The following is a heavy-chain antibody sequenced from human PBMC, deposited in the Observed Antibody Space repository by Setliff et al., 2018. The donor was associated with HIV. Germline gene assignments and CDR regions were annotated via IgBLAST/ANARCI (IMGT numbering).Heavy chain of an antibody. CDR2: VSYSGST. CDR1: NGSISGYY. CDR3: ARTRGRAPVSYYFDN. D-gene: IGHD2-2*01. V-gene: IGHV4-59*01. J-gene: IGHJ4*01. Sequence: PSETLSLTCRVSNGSISGYYWSWVRQPPGRGLEWIGYVSYSGSTSYNPSLNSRVTMSVDTSRDQFSLKLSSVTAADTAVYYCARTRGRAPVSYYFDNWDQGRLVTVSS.